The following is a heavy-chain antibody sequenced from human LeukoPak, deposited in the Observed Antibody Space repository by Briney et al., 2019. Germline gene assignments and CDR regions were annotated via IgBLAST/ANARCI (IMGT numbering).Heavy chain of an antibody. CDR2: ISAYNGNT. D-gene: IGHD3-3*01. V-gene: IGHV1-18*01. J-gene: IGHJ4*02. Sequence: ASVKVSCKASGGTFSSYAISWVRQAPGQGLEWMGWISAYNGNTNYAQKLQGRVTMTTDTSTSTAYMELRSLRSDDTAVYYCARTPPSVLRFLEWLGGPLDYWGQGTLVTVSS. CDR1: GGTFSSYA. CDR3: ARTPPSVLRFLEWLGGPLDY.